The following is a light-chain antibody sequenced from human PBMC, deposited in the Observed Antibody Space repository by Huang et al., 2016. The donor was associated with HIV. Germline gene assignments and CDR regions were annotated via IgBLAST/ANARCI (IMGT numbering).Light chain of an antibody. J-gene: IGKJ5*01. CDR3: QQYGGSPLIT. V-gene: IGKV3-20*01. CDR1: QSFGSTY. Sequence: IVLTQSPGTLSLSPGERATLSCRASQSFGSTYLAWYQQKPGPAPSLLIYVASSRSNGIPYSVSGSGSGTDFTLTISRLEPEDCAVYYCQQYGGSPLITFGQGTRLEIK. CDR2: VAS.